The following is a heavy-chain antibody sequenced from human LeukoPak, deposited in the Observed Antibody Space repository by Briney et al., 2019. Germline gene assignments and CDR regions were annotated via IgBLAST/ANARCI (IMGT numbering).Heavy chain of an antibody. CDR1: GYTFTSYY. CDR2: MNPNSGNT. Sequence: ASVKVSCKASGYTFTSYYIHWVRQAPGQGLEWMGWMNPNSGNTGYAQKFQGRVTMTRNTSISTAYMELSSLRSEDTAVYYCARGPGDYDYVWGSYRGDYWGQGTLVTVSS. CDR3: ARGPGDYDYVWGSYRGDY. D-gene: IGHD3-16*02. V-gene: IGHV1-8*02. J-gene: IGHJ4*02.